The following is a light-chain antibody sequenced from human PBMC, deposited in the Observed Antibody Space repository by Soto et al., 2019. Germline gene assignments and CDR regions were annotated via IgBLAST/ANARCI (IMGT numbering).Light chain of an antibody. Sequence: EIVLTQSPGTLSLSPGERATLSCRASQSISSSYLAWYQQKPGQARRLLIYDASSRATGIPDRFSGSGSGTDFSLTISRLEPEDFAFYYCQQYSNSPRTFGQGTKVDIK. V-gene: IGKV3-20*01. CDR1: QSISSSY. CDR2: DAS. J-gene: IGKJ1*01. CDR3: QQYSNSPRT.